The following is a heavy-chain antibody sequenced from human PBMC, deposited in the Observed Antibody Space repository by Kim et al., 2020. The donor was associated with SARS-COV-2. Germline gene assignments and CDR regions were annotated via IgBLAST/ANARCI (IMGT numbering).Heavy chain of an antibody. J-gene: IGHJ3*02. Sequence: SETLSLTCAVYGGSFSGYYWSWIRQPPGKGLEWIGEINNSGSTNNNPSPKSRVTISVDTSKNHFSLKLSSVTAADRAVYYFSSSPTGIGWPRAAFVIW. CDR1: GGSFSGYY. V-gene: IGHV4-34*01. D-gene: IGHD6-13*01. CDR2: INNSGST. CDR3: SSSPTGIGWPRAAFVI.